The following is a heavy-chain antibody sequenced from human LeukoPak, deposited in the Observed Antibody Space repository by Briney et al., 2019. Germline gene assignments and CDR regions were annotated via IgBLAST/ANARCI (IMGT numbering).Heavy chain of an antibody. V-gene: IGHV4-59*08. CDR3: ARMNGDYGFRNYFYYGLDV. J-gene: IGHJ6*02. CDR2: MYYSGST. CDR1: GASISGYD. D-gene: IGHD4-17*01. Sequence: SETLSLTCTVSGASISGYDWNWIRQPPGKGLEWIGYMYYSGSTNYNPSLKTPVTMSGDTSKNELSLKLSSVTAADPAVYYCARMNGDYGFRNYFYYGLDVWGQGTTVTVSS.